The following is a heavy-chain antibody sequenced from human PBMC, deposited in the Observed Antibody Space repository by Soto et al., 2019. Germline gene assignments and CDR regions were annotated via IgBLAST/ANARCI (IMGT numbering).Heavy chain of an antibody. CDR1: GFTFSSNW. D-gene: IGHD6-13*01. J-gene: IGHJ5*02. CDR2: IKPDGSKL. CDR3: ATVPWTAAAS. Sequence: GGSLRLSCAASGFTFSSNWMNWVRQAPGKGLEWVATIKPDGSKLDYVESVKGRFTISRDNAKNSLYLQMNSLRAEDTAVYYCATVPWTAAASWGQGTLVTVSS. V-gene: IGHV3-7*01.